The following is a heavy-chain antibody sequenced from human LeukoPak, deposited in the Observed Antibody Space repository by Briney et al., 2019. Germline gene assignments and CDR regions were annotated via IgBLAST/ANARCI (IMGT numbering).Heavy chain of an antibody. D-gene: IGHD5-24*01. V-gene: IGHV3-23*01. CDR2: ISGSGGST. J-gene: IGHJ4*02. CDR3: AMSIRGRDGYPGHFPGHSDY. CDR1: GFTFSSYA. Sequence: PGGSLRLSCAASGFTFSSYAMSWVRQAPGKGLKWVSAISGSGGSTYYADSVKGRFTISRDNSKNTLYLQMNSLRAEDTAVYYCAMSIRGRDGYPGHFPGHSDYWGQGTLVTVSS.